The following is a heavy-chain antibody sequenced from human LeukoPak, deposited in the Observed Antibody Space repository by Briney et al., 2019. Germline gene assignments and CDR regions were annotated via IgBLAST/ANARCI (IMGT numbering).Heavy chain of an antibody. V-gene: IGHV4-4*07. CDR1: GVSISSYY. Sequence: KPSETLSLTCTVSGVSISSYYWTWIRQPAGKGLEWIGRILNGGSTNYNPSLKSRLTMSVDTSKNQFSLKLNSVTAADTAVYYCTRGSMGGSGSYYKDYYYGMDVWGQGTTVTVS. D-gene: IGHD3-10*01. J-gene: IGHJ6*02. CDR2: ILNGGST. CDR3: TRGSMGGSGSYYKDYYYGMDV.